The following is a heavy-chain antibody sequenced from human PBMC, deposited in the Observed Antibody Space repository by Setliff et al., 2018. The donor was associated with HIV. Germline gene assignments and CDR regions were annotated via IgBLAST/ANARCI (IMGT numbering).Heavy chain of an antibody. CDR2: FDPEDGET. CDR3: ATDPGYSSTWYSESFQH. J-gene: IGHJ1*01. CDR1: GYTLTELS. V-gene: IGHV1-24*01. D-gene: IGHD6-13*01. Sequence: ASVKVSCNISGYTLTELSIHWVRQAPGKGLEWMANFDPEDGETFYAQKFQGRLTMTEDTSTDTAYMELSSLRSDDTAMYYCATDPGYSSTWYSESFQHWGQGTVVTVSS.